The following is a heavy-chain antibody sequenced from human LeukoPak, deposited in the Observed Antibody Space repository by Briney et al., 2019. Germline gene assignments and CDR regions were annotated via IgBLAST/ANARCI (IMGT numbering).Heavy chain of an antibody. D-gene: IGHD1-26*01. Sequence: SSQTLSLTCTVAGGSVSSSYWSWIRQPPGEGLGWIGYIYYSGRTTCNPSLKSRVTISVDTSKNQFSLKLSSVTAADTAVYYCARGSGSYSYLFDYWGQGTLVTVSS. CDR2: IYYSGRT. CDR1: GGSVSSSY. J-gene: IGHJ4*02. V-gene: IGHV4-59*08. CDR3: ARGSGSYSYLFDY.